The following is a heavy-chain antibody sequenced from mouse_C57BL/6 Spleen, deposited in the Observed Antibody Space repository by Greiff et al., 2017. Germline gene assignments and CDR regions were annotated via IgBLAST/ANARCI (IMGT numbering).Heavy chain of an antibody. V-gene: IGHV1-15*01. CDR1: GYTFTDYE. CDR3: TRERDSSGAWFAY. CDR2: IDPETGGT. J-gene: IGHJ3*01. D-gene: IGHD3-2*02. Sequence: VQLQQSGAELVRPGASVTLSCKASGYTFTDYEMHWVKQTPVHGLEWIGAIDPETGGTAYNQKFKGKAILTADKSSSTAYMELRSLTSEDSAVYYCTRERDSSGAWFAYWGQGTLVTVSA.